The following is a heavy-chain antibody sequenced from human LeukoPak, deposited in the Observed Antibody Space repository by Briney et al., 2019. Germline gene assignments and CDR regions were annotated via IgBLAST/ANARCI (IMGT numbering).Heavy chain of an antibody. CDR1: GGSISSSSYY. CDR3: ASTYYYDSSGCFDY. D-gene: IGHD3-22*01. CDR2: IYYSGST. J-gene: IGHJ4*02. V-gene: IGHV4-39*01. Sequence: SETLSLTCTVSGGSISSSSYYWGWIRQPPGKGLEWIGSIYYSGSTYYNPSLKSRVTISVDASKNQFSLKLSSVTAADTAVYYCASTYYYDSSGCFDYWGQGTLVTVSS.